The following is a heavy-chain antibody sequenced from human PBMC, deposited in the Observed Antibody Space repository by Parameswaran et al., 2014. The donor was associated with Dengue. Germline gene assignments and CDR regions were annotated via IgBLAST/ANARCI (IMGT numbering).Heavy chain of an antibody. CDR3: ARDLDIVVVVDPPNAFDI. D-gene: IGHD2-15*01. CDR1: GFTFSDYY. V-gene: IGHV3-11*01. J-gene: IGHJ3*02. Sequence: AGGSLRLSCAASGFTFSDYYMSWIRQAPGKGLEWVSYISSSGSTIYYADSVKGRFTISRDNAKNSLYLQMNSLRAEDTAVYYCARDLDIVVVVDPPNAFDIWGQGTMVTVSS. CDR2: ISSSGSTI.